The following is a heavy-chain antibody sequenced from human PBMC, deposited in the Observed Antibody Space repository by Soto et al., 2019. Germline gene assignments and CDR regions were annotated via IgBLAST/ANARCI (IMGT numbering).Heavy chain of an antibody. J-gene: IGHJ3*02. V-gene: IGHV1-18*01. CDR3: ARQWSGNWNDVGAFDI. Sequence: QVQLVQSGAEVKKPGASVKVSCKASGYTFTSYGISWVRQAPGQGLEWMGWISAYNVNTNYAQKLQGRVTMTTDTSPSTAYMELRSLRSDDTAVYYCARQWSGNWNDVGAFDIWGQGTMVTVSS. CDR2: ISAYNVNT. CDR1: GYTFTSYG. D-gene: IGHD1-1*01.